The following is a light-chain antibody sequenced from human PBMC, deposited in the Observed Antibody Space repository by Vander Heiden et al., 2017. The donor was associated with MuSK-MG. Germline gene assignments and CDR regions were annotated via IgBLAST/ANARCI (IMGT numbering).Light chain of an antibody. CDR1: QSINTY. CDR3: QQYSDWPLT. Sequence: IVMTQSPATLSVSPGEGATLSCGASQSINTYVAWYQQKPGQAPRLLIYGASTRATGIPARFSGSGFGTEFTLTISSLQSEDFAVYYCQQYSDWPLTFGGGTKVXIK. J-gene: IGKJ4*01. V-gene: IGKV3-15*01. CDR2: GAS.